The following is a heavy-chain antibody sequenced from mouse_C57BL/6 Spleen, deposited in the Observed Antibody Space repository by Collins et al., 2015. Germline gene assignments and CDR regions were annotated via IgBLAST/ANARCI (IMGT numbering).Heavy chain of an antibody. CDR2: INPYNGGT. J-gene: IGHJ2*01. V-gene: IGHV1-19*01. D-gene: IGHD1-1*01. CDR1: GYTFTDYY. Sequence: EVQLQQSGPVLVKPGASVKMSCKASGYTFTDYYMNWVKQSHGKSLEWIGVINPYNGGTGYNQRFKGKATLTADKSSSTAYMQLSSLTSEDSAVYFCARGDYYGSSLDYWGQGTTLTVSS. CDR3: ARGDYYGSSLDY.